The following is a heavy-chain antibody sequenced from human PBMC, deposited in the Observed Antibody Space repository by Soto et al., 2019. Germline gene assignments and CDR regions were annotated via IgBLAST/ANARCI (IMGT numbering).Heavy chain of an antibody. CDR1: GFTFRSYS. J-gene: IGHJ4*02. CDR3: ASLPALDFDSSGYAVDY. CDR2: ISSSSSHI. Sequence: PGGSLRLSCVASGFTFRSYSMNWVRQAPGKGLEWVSSISSSSSHIYYADSVKGRFTISRDNAKNSLYLQMNSLRAEGTAVYYCASLPALDFDSSGYAVDYWGQGTLVTVSS. D-gene: IGHD3-22*01. V-gene: IGHV3-21*01.